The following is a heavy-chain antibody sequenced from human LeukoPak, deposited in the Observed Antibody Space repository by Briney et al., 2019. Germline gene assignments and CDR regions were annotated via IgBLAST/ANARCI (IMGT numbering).Heavy chain of an antibody. CDR3: ARGRQLYDFWSGYENWFDP. Sequence: ASVKVSCKASGYTFTSYYMNWVRQAPGQGLEWMGIINPSGGSTSYAQKFQGRVTMTRDTSTSTVYMELSSLRSEDTAVYYCARGRQLYDFWSGYENWFDPWGQGTLVTVSS. CDR2: INPSGGST. V-gene: IGHV1-46*01. CDR1: GYTFTSYY. D-gene: IGHD3-3*01. J-gene: IGHJ5*02.